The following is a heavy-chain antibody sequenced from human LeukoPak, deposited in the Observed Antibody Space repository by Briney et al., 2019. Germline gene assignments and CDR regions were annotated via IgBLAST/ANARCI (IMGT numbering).Heavy chain of an antibody. V-gene: IGHV1-69*13. Sequence: ASVKVSCKASGGTFSSYAISWVRQAPGQGLEWMGGIIPIFGTANYAQKFQGRVTITADESTSTAYMELSSLRSEDTAVYYCAREGAYSSSWYSRFDPWGQGTLVTVSS. J-gene: IGHJ5*02. D-gene: IGHD6-13*01. CDR2: IIPIFGTA. CDR3: AREGAYSSSWYSRFDP. CDR1: GGTFSSYA.